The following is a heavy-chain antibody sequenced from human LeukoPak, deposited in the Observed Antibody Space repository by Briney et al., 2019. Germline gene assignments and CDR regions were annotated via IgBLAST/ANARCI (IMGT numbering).Heavy chain of an antibody. D-gene: IGHD3-16*01. CDR1: GFTFSSNW. Sequence: GGSLRLSWATSGFTFSSNWMSWVRHAPGRGLDWVANIKPDGSAEYYAASVKGRFTVSRDNAKNSLYLQMNSLRVEDTAVYYCARGTPFGAYWGQGTLVTVSS. J-gene: IGHJ4*02. CDR2: IKPDGSAE. V-gene: IGHV3-7*01. CDR3: ARGTPFGAY.